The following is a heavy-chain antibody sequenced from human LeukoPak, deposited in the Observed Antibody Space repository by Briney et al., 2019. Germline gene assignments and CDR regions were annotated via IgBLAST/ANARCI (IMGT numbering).Heavy chain of an antibody. CDR2: IYYSGSA. D-gene: IGHD1-26*01. Sequence: SETLSLTCTVSGGSISSSSYYWGWIRQPPGKGLEWIGTIYYSGSAYYNPSLKSRVTIAVDTSNNQFSLKLGSMTAADMAVYYCARRAYSGSYSYFDYWGQGTLVTVSS. CDR3: ARRAYSGSYSYFDY. J-gene: IGHJ4*02. CDR1: GGSISSSSYY. V-gene: IGHV4-39*07.